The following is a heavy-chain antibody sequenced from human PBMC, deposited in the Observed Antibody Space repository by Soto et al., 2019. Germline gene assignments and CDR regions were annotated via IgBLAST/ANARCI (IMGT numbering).Heavy chain of an antibody. D-gene: IGHD2-15*01. Sequence: SETLSLTCTVSGGSISSYYWSWIRQPPGKGLEWIGYIYYSGSTNYNPSLKSRVTISVDTSKNQFSLKLSSVTAADTAVYYCARDRYCSGGSCYGDDAFDIWGQGTMVTVSS. CDR3: ARDRYCSGGSCYGDDAFDI. J-gene: IGHJ3*02. CDR1: GGSISSYY. CDR2: IYYSGST. V-gene: IGHV4-59*01.